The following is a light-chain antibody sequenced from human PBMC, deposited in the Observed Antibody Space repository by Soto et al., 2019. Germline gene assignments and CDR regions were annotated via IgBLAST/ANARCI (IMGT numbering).Light chain of an antibody. CDR1: QSVSSN. V-gene: IGKV3-20*01. J-gene: IGKJ5*01. Sequence: EIVLTQSPATLSLSPGERATLSFRGSQSVSSNLAWYQQKPGQAPRLLIYDASRRATDIPDRFSGSGSGTDFTLTITRLEPEDFAMYYCQQYEISPPITFGQGTRLEIK. CDR3: QQYEISPPIT. CDR2: DAS.